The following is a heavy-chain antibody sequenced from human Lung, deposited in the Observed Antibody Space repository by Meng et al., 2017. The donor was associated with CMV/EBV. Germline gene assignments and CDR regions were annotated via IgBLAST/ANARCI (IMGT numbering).Heavy chain of an antibody. D-gene: IGHD3-3*01. J-gene: IGHJ4*02. Sequence: GGSLRLXCTASGFSFGDYAMNWVRQAPGKGLEWVGFIRSKGYGGTREYAASVKGRFTISRDDSKTIAYLQMNSLKTEDTAVYYCTRGGTIFGMVTSFDYXGQGXLVTVSS. CDR1: GFSFGDYA. CDR2: IRSKGYGGTR. CDR3: TRGGTIFGMVTSFDY. V-gene: IGHV3-49*04.